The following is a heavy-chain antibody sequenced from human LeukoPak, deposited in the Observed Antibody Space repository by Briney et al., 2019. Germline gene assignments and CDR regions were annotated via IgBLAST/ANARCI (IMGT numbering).Heavy chain of an antibody. CDR3: ARDDSSSWTLDYFDY. CDR1: GFTFSSCG. V-gene: IGHV3-33*01. J-gene: IGHJ4*02. Sequence: GRSLRLSCAASGFTFSSCGMHWVRQAPGKGLEWVAVIWYDGSNKYYADSVKGRFTISRDNSKNTLYLQMNSLRAEDTAVYYCARDDSSSWTLDYFDYWGQGTLVTVSS. CDR2: IWYDGSNK. D-gene: IGHD6-13*01.